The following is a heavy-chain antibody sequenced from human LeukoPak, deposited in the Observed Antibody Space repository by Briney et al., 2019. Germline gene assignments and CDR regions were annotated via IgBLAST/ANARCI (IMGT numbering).Heavy chain of an antibody. V-gene: IGHV3-11*03. CDR1: GFTFSDYY. CDR3: ARYSFDGSDYLLDY. Sequence: PGGSLRLSCAASGFTFSDYYMTWIRQAPGRGLEWVPYISGSSSDTNYADSVKGRFTISRDNAKNSLSLQMNSLSADDTALYYCARYSFDGSDYLLDYWGQGTLVTVSS. J-gene: IGHJ4*02. CDR2: ISGSSSDT. D-gene: IGHD3-22*01.